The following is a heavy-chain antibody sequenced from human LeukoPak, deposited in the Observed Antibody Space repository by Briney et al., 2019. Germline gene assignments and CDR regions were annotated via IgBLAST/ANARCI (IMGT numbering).Heavy chain of an antibody. CDR2: ITYSGNT. CDR1: GGSISSGPYY. D-gene: IGHD3-3*01. CDR3: ARIAYDALDSYYYGMDV. J-gene: IGHJ6*02. Sequence: SQTLSLTCTVSGGSISSGPYYWIWIRQHPGKGLEWIGYITYSGNTYYYPALNSRVTVSLDTSKTQFSLKLSSVTAADTAVYFCARIAYDALDSYYYGMDVWGQGTTVTVSS. V-gene: IGHV4-31*03.